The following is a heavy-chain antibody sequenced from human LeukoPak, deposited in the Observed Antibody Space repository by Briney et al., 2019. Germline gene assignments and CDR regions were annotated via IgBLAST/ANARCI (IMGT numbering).Heavy chain of an antibody. CDR1: GGSISSSSYY. J-gene: IGHJ3*02. D-gene: IGHD3-22*01. CDR2: IYYSGST. Sequence: PSETLSLTCTVSGGSISSSSYYWGWTRQPPGKGLEWIGSIYYSGSTYYNPSLKSRVTMSVDTSKNQFSLKLSSVTAADTAVYYCATEAGQSSGYYYDAFDIWGQGTMVTVSS. V-gene: IGHV4-39*07. CDR3: ATEAGQSSGYYYDAFDI.